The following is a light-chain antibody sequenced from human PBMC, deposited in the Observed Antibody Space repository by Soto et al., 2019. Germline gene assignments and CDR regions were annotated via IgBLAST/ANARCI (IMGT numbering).Light chain of an antibody. CDR2: GAS. CDR3: QQYGNSPWT. J-gene: IGKJ1*01. Sequence: EIVMTQSPATLSVSPGERATLSCRASQSVSSNLAWYQQKPGQAPRLLIYGASTRATGIPARFSGSGSGTEFTLTISSLQSEDLAVYYCQQYGNSPWTFGQGTKVDIK. CDR1: QSVSSN. V-gene: IGKV3-15*01.